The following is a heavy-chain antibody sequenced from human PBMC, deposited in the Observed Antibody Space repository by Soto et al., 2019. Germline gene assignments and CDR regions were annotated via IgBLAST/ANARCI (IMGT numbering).Heavy chain of an antibody. Sequence: GASVKVSCKASGGSFSNYVISWVRQAPGQGLEWMGGIIATFGTTHYAQKFQGRIKVTADASTSTAYMELTNLTFEDTAVYYCSSPCIPIGRYGRFYINSWGRGCLVT. J-gene: IGHJ5*01. CDR2: IIATFGTT. D-gene: IGHD5-18*01. CDR3: SSPCIPIGRYGRFYINS. V-gene: IGHV1-69*13. CDR1: GGSFSNYV.